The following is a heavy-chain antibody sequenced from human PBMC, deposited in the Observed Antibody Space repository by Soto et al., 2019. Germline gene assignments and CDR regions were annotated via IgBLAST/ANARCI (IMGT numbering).Heavy chain of an antibody. CDR3: AKRDSGSGRSPPLINY. J-gene: IGHJ4*02. Sequence: GGSLRLSCAASGFTFSSYSMNWVRQAPGKGLQWVATVGGGGDSIFYADSVKGRFTISRDDSQNMVFLQMNSLRPEDTAVYFCAKRDSGSGRSPPLINYWGQGTLVTVSS. V-gene: IGHV3-23*01. CDR1: GFTFSSYS. D-gene: IGHD3-10*01. CDR2: VGGGGDSI.